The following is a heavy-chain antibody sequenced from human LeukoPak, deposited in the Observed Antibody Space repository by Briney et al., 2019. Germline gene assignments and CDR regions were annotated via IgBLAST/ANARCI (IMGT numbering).Heavy chain of an antibody. CDR2: IYYSGTT. CDR1: GGSISSYY. D-gene: IGHD1-26*01. CDR3: ARSSGAYRSFDY. V-gene: IGHV4-59*01. Sequence: SATLSLTCTVSGGSISSYYWSWLRQPPGKGLEWIGYIYYSGTTDYNPSLKSRVTISVDTSNNQFSLKVSSVTAADTAVYYCARSSGAYRSFDYWGQGTLVPVSS. J-gene: IGHJ4*02.